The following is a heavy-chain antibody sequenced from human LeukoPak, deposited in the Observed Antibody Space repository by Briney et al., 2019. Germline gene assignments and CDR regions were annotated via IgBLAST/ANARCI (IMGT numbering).Heavy chain of an antibody. Sequence: GGSLRLSCAASGFTVSSNYMSWVRQAPGKGLEWVSLIYNTGSTYYADSVKGRFTISRDNSKNTVYLQMNSLRAEDTAVYYCARDRGVTLTTVDWYFDLWGRGTLVTVPS. D-gene: IGHD4-17*01. J-gene: IGHJ2*01. CDR2: IYNTGST. CDR3: ARDRGVTLTTVDWYFDL. CDR1: GFTVSSNY. V-gene: IGHV3-66*01.